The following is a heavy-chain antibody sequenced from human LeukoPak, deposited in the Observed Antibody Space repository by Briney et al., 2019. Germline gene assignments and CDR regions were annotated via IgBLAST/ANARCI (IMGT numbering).Heavy chain of an antibody. CDR1: CYSISTGYY. CDR3: ARVLVVVAATSYYYYGMDV. D-gene: IGHD2-15*01. Sequence: SQTLSLICAVSCYSISTGYYWSWIRQPPGKGLEGIWSIYLRGSTYYNPSLKKRVTISVDTSKNQFSLKLSSVTAADTALYYCARVLVVVAATSYYYYGMDVWGKGTTVTVSS. J-gene: IGHJ6*04. CDR2: IYLRGST. V-gene: IGHV4-38-2*01.